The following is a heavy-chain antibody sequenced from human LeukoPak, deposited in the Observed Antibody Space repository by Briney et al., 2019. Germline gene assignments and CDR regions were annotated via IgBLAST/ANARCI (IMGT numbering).Heavy chain of an antibody. J-gene: IGHJ3*02. V-gene: IGHV1-18*01. D-gene: IGHD2-21*02. CDR3: ARVHIVVVTASPTGNAFDI. CDR2: ISAYNGNT. Sequence: WASVKVSCKASGYTFTSYGISWVRQAPGQGLEWMGWISAYNGNTNYAQKLQGRVTMTTDTSTSTAYMELGSLRSDDTAVYYCARVHIVVVTASPTGNAFDIWGQGTMVTVSS. CDR1: GYTFTSYG.